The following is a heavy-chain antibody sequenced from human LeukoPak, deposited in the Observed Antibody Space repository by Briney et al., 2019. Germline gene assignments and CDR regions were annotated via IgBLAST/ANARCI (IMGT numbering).Heavy chain of an antibody. CDR3: ARLSSVVAAPDY. CDR2: INHSGST. J-gene: IGHJ4*02. CDR1: GGSFSGYY. V-gene: IGHV4-34*01. Sequence: SETLSLTCAVYGGSFSGYYWSWIRQPPGKGLEWIGEINHSGSTNYNPSLKSRVAISVDTSKNQFSLKLSSVTAADTAVYYCARLSSVVAAPDYWGQGTLVTVSS. D-gene: IGHD2-15*01.